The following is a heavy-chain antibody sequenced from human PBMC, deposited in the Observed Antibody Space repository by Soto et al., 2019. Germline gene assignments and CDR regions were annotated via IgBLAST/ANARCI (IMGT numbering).Heavy chain of an antibody. CDR2: SIPIFGTA. J-gene: IGHJ6*02. Sequence: SVKVSCKASGYTFTSYGTSWVRQAPGEGLEWMGGSIPIFGTANYAQKFQGRVTISVDESTSTAYMELSSLRSEDTAVYYCARGRGYSGDDHYYYFDMDVWGQGTTVTVSS. CDR3: ARGRGYSGDDHYYYFDMDV. CDR1: GYTFTSYG. V-gene: IGHV1-69*13. D-gene: IGHD5-12*01.